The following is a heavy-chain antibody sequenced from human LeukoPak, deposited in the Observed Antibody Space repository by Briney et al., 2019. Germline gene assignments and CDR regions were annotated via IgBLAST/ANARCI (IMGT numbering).Heavy chain of an antibody. Sequence: GGPLRLSCAASGFTFTSYSMTWVREAPGKGLEWVSAMSASGGNTYSADSVEGRFTVSRDNSKNTVYLQMNSLAAEDTAVYYCAKDREVRGYYGLDVWGQGTTVTVSS. CDR3: AKDREVRGYYGLDV. D-gene: IGHD3-10*01. V-gene: IGHV3-23*01. CDR2: MSASGGNT. CDR1: GFTFTSYS. J-gene: IGHJ6*02.